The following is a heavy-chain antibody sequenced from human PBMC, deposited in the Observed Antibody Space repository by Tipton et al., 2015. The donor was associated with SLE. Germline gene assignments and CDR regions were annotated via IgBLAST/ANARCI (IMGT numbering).Heavy chain of an antibody. CDR3: ARGSGRYSSSWYFFYYYMDV. CDR2: INHSGST. J-gene: IGHJ6*03. V-gene: IGHV4-34*01. D-gene: IGHD6-13*01. CDR1: GGSFSGYY. Sequence: LRLSCAVYGGSFSGYYWTWSRQPPGKGLEWIGEINHSGSTNYNPSLKSRVTISVDTSKNQFSLKLTPVTAADTAVYYCARGSGRYSSSWYFFYYYMDVWGKGTTVTVSS.